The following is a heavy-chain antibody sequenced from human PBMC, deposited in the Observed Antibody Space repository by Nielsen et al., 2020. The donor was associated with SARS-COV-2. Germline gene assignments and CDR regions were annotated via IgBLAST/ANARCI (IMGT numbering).Heavy chain of an antibody. CDR3: ARVHGFPARFFDY. Sequence: GGSLRLSCAASGFTVSSNYMSWVRQAPGKGLEWVSVIYSGGSTYYADSVKGRFTISRDNSKNTLYLQMNSLRATDTAVYYCARVHGFPARFFDYWGRGTLVTVSS. CDR1: GFTVSSNY. D-gene: IGHD3-10*01. V-gene: IGHV3-53*01. J-gene: IGHJ4*02. CDR2: IYSGGST.